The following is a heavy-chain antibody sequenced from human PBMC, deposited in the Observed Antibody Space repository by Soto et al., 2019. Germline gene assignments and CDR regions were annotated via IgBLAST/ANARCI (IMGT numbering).Heavy chain of an antibody. Sequence: ASVKISCKASGYIFTGYFIHWVRQTPGQGLQWLGRITPNSGDTKYGQTFQGRVTLTRDTSASTAYMELSGLRADDTALYYCVRWGYGSNRLELWGQGPLLTVS. V-gene: IGHV1-2*06. CDR1: GYIFTGYF. J-gene: IGHJ4*03. CDR3: VRWGYGSNRLEL. CDR2: ITPNSGDT. D-gene: IGHD3-10*01.